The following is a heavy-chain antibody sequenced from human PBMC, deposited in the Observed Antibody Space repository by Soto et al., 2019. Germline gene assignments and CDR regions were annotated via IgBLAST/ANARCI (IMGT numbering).Heavy chain of an antibody. V-gene: IGHV3-33*01. Sequence: GGSLRLSCAASGFTFSSYGMHWVRQAPGKGLEWVAVIWYDGSNKYYADSVKGRFTISRDNSKNTLYLQMNSLRAEDTAVYYCARDSMEVGAPPGDYWGQGTLVTVSS. CDR2: IWYDGSNK. CDR1: GFTFSSYG. D-gene: IGHD1-26*01. CDR3: ARDSMEVGAPPGDY. J-gene: IGHJ4*02.